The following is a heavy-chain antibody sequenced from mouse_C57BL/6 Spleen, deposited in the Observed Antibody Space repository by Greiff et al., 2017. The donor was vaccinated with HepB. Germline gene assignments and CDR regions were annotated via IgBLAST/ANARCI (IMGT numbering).Heavy chain of an antibody. J-gene: IGHJ3*01. CDR3: ANYDPWFAY. Sequence: EVKVVESGGDLVKPGGSLKLSCAASGFTFSSYGMSWVRQTPDKRLEWVATISSGGSYTYYPDSVKGRFTISRDNAKNTLYLQMSSLKSEDTAMYYCANYDPWFAYWGQGTLVTVSA. D-gene: IGHD2-3*01. CDR2: ISSGGSYT. CDR1: GFTFSSYG. V-gene: IGHV5-6*01.